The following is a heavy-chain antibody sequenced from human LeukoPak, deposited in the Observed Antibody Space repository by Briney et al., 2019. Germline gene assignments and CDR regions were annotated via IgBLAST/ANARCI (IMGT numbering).Heavy chain of an antibody. Sequence: GSLRLSCAASGFTFSSYEMNWVRQPPGKGLEWIGSIYYSGSTYYNPSLKSRVTISVDTSKNQFSLKLSSVTAADTAVYYCAGGRYCSGGSCYFDYWGQGTLVTVSS. J-gene: IGHJ4*02. D-gene: IGHD2-15*01. V-gene: IGHV4-39*07. CDR1: GFTFSSYE. CDR3: AGGRYCSGGSCYFDY. CDR2: IYYSGST.